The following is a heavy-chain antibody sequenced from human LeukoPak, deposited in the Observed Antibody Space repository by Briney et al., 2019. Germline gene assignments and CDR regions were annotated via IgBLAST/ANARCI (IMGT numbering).Heavy chain of an antibody. V-gene: IGHV3-30*02. J-gene: IGHJ6*03. CDR3: AKGSKLVVITRDHYMAV. CDR2: IRHVGSNK. CDR1: GFTFSSYG. D-gene: IGHD3-22*01. Sequence: PGGSLRLSCAASGFTFSSYGMHWVRQAPGKGLEWVAFIRHVGSNKYYADSVKGRFTISRDNSKNTLYLQMDSLRAGDTAVYYCAKGSKLVVITRDHYMAVWGKGTTVTISS.